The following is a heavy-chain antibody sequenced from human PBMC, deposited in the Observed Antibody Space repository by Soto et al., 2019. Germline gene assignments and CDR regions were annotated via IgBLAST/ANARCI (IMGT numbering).Heavy chain of an antibody. Sequence: ASVKVSCKVSGYTLTELSMHWVRQAPGKGLEWMGGFDPEDGETIYAQKFQGRVTMTEDTSTDTAYMELSSLRSEDTAVYYCATPGSYHSGSYYFDYWGQGTLVTVSS. D-gene: IGHD1-26*01. CDR2: FDPEDGET. CDR3: ATPGSYHSGSYYFDY. J-gene: IGHJ4*02. CDR1: GYTLTELS. V-gene: IGHV1-24*01.